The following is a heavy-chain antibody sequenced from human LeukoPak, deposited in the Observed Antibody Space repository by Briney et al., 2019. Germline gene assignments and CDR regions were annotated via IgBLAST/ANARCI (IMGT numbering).Heavy chain of an antibody. D-gene: IGHD3-16*01. CDR3: ARDWGYGMDV. J-gene: IGHJ6*04. V-gene: IGHV3-30*03. CDR1: GFTFSSYG. Sequence: GRSLRLSCAASGFTFSSYGMHWVRQAPGKGLEWVAVISYDGSNKYYADSVKGRFTISRDNSKNTLYLQMNSLRAEDTAVYYCARDWGYGMDVWGKGTTVTVSS. CDR2: ISYDGSNK.